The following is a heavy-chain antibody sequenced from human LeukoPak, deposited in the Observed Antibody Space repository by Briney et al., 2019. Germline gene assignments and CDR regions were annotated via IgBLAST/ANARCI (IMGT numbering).Heavy chain of an antibody. CDR3: AKNVVVKRYIDF. V-gene: IGHV3-23*01. J-gene: IGHJ4*02. CDR1: GFTFSSSA. CDR2: ISGGGRTT. D-gene: IGHD2-15*01. Sequence: GGSLRLSCAASGFTFSSSAMSWVRQAPGKGLQWVAVISGGGRTTEYEDFVKGRFTISRDNSKNTLSLQMNSLTVEDTAIYFCAKNVVVKRYIDFWGQGTLVTVSS.